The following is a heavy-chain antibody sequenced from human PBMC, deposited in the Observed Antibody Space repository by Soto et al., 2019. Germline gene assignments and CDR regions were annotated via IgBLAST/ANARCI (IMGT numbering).Heavy chain of an antibody. V-gene: IGHV6-1*01. D-gene: IGHD3-22*01. J-gene: IGHJ4*02. CDR3: ARSVKYYYDSSGYYQFIDY. Sequence: PSQTLSLTCAISGDSVSSNSAAWNWIRQSPSRGLEWLGRTYYRSKWYNDYAVSVKSRITINPDTSKNQFSLQLNSVTPEDTAVYYCARSVKYYYDSSGYYQFIDYWGQGTLVTVSS. CDR1: GDSVSSNSAA. CDR2: TYYRSKWYN.